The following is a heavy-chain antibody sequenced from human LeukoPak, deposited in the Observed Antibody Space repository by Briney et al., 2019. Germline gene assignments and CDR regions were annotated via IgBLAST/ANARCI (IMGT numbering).Heavy chain of an antibody. D-gene: IGHD6-6*01. CDR2: IIPILGIA. J-gene: IGHJ4*02. V-gene: IGHV1-69*04. Sequence: GASVKVSCKASGGTFSSYAISWVRQAPGQGLEWMGRIIPILGIANYAQKFQGRVTITADKSTSTAYMELSSLRSEDTAVYYCARGIFSPSEKYSSSHFDYWGQGTLVTVSS. CDR3: ARGIFSPSEKYSSSHFDY. CDR1: GGTFSSYA.